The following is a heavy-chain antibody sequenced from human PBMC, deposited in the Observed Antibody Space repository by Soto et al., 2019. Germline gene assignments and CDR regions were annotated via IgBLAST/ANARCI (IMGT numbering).Heavy chain of an antibody. CDR3: ARGGMANIFEDIEY. CDR1: GGSISNYY. Sequence: LSLTFTFSGGSISNYYFYCIRQPPGKGLEWIAYIYYSGSTNYNPSLKSRVTISVDTSKNQFSLNLTSVTAADTAVYYCARGGMANIFEDIEYWGQGTMVNVSS. D-gene: IGHD5-12*01. CDR2: IYYSGST. J-gene: IGHJ4*02. V-gene: IGHV4-59*01.